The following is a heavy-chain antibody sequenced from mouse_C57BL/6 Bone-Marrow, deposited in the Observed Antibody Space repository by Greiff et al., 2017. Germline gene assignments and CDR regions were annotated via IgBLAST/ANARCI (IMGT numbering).Heavy chain of an antibody. D-gene: IGHD4-1*01. CDR1: GYTFTSYW. CDR3: AIRKLGRYFDY. CDR2: IHPSDSAT. V-gene: IGHV1-74*01. Sequence: QVQLQQPGAELVKPGASVKVSCKASGYTFTSYWMHWVKQRPGQGLEWIGRIHPSDSATNYNPKFKGKATLTVDKSSRTAYMQLSSLTSEASAVYYCAIRKLGRYFDYWGQGTTLTVSS. J-gene: IGHJ2*01.